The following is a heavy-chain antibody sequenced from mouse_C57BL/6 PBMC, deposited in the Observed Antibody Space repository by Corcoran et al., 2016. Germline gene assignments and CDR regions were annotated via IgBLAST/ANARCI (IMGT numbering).Heavy chain of an antibody. CDR2: INTYSGVP. Sequence: QIQLVQSGPELKKPGETVKISCKASGYTFTTYGMSWVKQAPGKGLKWMGWINTYSGVPTYADDFKGRFAFSLETSASTAYLKINNLKNEDTATYFCAREGTAQDYWGQGTTLTVSS. J-gene: IGHJ2*01. CDR1: GYTFTTYG. CDR3: AREGTAQDY. V-gene: IGHV9-3*01. D-gene: IGHD3-2*02.